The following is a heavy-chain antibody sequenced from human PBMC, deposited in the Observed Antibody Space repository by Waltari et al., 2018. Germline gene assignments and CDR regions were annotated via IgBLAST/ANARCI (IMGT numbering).Heavy chain of an antibody. CDR2: IYYSGST. J-gene: IGHJ3*02. Sequence: QVQLQESGPGLVKPLETLSLTCTVSGGSISSYYWSWIRQPPGKGLEWIGYIYYSGSTNYNPSLKRRVNISVDTSKNQFSLKLSSVTAADTAVYYCARAKMPYSYALRGAFDIWGQGTMVTVSS. CDR3: ARAKMPYSYALRGAFDI. V-gene: IGHV4-59*01. CDR1: GGSISSYY. D-gene: IGHD5-18*01.